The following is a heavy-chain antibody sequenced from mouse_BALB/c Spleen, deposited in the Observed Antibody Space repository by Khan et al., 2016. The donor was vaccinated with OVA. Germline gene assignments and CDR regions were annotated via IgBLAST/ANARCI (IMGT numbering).Heavy chain of an antibody. Sequence: EVQLQESGGGLVQPGGSLKLSCAASGFTFSNNTMSWVRQTPEKRLEWVAYITNGGGNTYYPDTVKGRFTISRDNAKNTLYLQMSSLKSEDTAMYYCARIPTFITTALDYWGQGTSVTVSS. J-gene: IGHJ4*01. CDR2: ITNGGGNT. CDR1: GFTFSNNT. V-gene: IGHV5-12-2*01. CDR3: ARIPTFITTALDY. D-gene: IGHD1-2*01.